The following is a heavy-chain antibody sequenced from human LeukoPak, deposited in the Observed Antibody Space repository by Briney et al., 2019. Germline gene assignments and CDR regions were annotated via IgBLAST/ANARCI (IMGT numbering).Heavy chain of an antibody. CDR3: ASRGFFGVVYPQGPFDI. D-gene: IGHD3-3*01. V-gene: IGHV1-58*02. CDR2: IVVGSGNT. J-gene: IGHJ3*02. Sequence: SVKVSCKASGFTFTSSAMQWVRQARGQRLEWIGWIVVGSGNTNYAQKFQERVTITRDMSTSTVYMELSSLRSEDTAVYYCASRGFFGVVYPQGPFDIWGQGTMVTVSS. CDR1: GFTFTSSA.